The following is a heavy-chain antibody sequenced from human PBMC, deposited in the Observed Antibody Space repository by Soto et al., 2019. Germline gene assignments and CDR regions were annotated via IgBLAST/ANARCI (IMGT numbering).Heavy chain of an antibody. V-gene: IGHV2-5*02. J-gene: IGHJ5*02. D-gene: IGHD3-16*01. CDR2: IYWDDDK. CDR3: AHRRAFYSDPDAYGLWFDP. Sequence: SGPTLVNPTQTLTLTCSFSGISLNTRGVGVGWIRQPPGKALEWLALIYWDDDKRYTPSLKSRLTIARDTSKNQGVLTMTDMDPEDTATYYCAHRRAFYSDPDAYGLWFDPWGQGTLVTVSS. CDR1: GISLNTRGVG.